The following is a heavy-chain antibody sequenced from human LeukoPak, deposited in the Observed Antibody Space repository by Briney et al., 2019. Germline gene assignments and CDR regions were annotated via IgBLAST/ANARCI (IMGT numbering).Heavy chain of an antibody. D-gene: IGHD4-17*01. Sequence: GGSLRLSCAASGFTFSSYAMHWVRQAPGKGLEWVAVISYDGSNKYYADSVKGRFTISRDNSKNTLYLQMNSLRAEDTAVYYCARGYGDYGLWGQGTLVTVSS. J-gene: IGHJ4*02. CDR1: GFTFSSYA. CDR3: ARGYGDYGL. CDR2: ISYDGSNK. V-gene: IGHV3-30-3*01.